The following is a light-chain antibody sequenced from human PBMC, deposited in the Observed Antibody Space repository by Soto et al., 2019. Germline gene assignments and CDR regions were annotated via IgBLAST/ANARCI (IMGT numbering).Light chain of an antibody. CDR1: SSDVGGYNY. V-gene: IGLV2-14*01. Sequence: LTQPASVSGSPGQSITISCTGTSSDVGGYNYVSWYQQHPGKAPKLMIYDVSNRPSGVSNRFSGSKSGNTASLTISGLQAEDEADYYCSSYTSSSTHYVFGTGTKVTVL. CDR2: DVS. J-gene: IGLJ1*01. CDR3: SSYTSSSTHYV.